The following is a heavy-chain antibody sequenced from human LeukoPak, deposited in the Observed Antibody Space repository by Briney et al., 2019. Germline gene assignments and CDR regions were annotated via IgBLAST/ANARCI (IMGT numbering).Heavy chain of an antibody. D-gene: IGHD6-13*01. CDR2: FIPIFATT. CDR3: ARHQEAAAASGYFDY. CDR1: GGTFSSDT. Sequence: SVKVSCKASGGTFSSDTISWLRQAPGQSLEWMGGFIPIFATTHFAQKFRHRVTFTADDSTGTASTELSSLRSDDTAMYYCARHQEAAAASGYFDYWGQGTLVTVSS. J-gene: IGHJ4*02. V-gene: IGHV1-69*13.